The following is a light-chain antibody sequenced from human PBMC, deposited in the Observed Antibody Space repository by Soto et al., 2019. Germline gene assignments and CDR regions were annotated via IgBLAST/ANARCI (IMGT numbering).Light chain of an antibody. CDR3: QQYGSSPWT. Sequence: EIVLTQSPGTLSLSPGERATLSCRASQSVSSSYLAWYQHRPGQAPRLLIYGASSRATDIPDRFSGSGSGTDFTLTISRLEPEDFAVYYCQQYGSSPWTFGQGTKVEIK. CDR1: QSVSSSY. V-gene: IGKV3-20*01. J-gene: IGKJ1*01. CDR2: GAS.